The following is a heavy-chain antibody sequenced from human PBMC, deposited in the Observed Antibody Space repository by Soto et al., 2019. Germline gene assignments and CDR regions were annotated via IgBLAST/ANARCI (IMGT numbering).Heavy chain of an antibody. V-gene: IGHV3-11*01. D-gene: IGHD2-2*01. Sequence: LGGSVRLSCAASGFTFSDYYMSWIRQAPGQGLEWVSYISSSGSTIYYADSVKGRFTISRDNAKNSLYLQMNSLRAEDTAVYYCAGRYCSSTSCYCLDVWGKGTTVTVPS. CDR1: GFTFSDYY. CDR3: AGRYCSSTSCYCLDV. J-gene: IGHJ6*04. CDR2: ISSSGSTI.